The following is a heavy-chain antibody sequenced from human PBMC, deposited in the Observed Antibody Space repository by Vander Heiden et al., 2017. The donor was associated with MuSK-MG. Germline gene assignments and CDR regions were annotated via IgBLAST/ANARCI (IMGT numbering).Heavy chain of an antibody. CDR2: IIPILGIA. CDR1: GGTFSSYA. J-gene: IGHJ1*01. CDR3: ARGSNYDFWSGSPLEYFQH. Sequence: QVQLVQSGAEVKKPGSSVKVSCKASGGTFSSYAIGWVRQAPGQGLEWMGGIIPILGIANYAQKFQGRVTITADKSTSTAYMELSSLRSEDTAVYYCARGSNYDFWSGSPLEYFQHWGQGTLVTVSS. V-gene: IGHV1-69*10. D-gene: IGHD3-3*01.